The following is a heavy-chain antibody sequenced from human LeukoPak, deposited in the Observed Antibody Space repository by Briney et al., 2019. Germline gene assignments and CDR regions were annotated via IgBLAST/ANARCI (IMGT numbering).Heavy chain of an antibody. D-gene: IGHD2-2*01. Sequence: GGSLSLSCAASGFTFSSYWMSWVRQAPGKGLEWVANIKQDGSERSYVDSLKGRFSISRDNARNSLYLQISSLRAEDTAVYYCARDLPNANVDTARDSDYWGQGTLVTVSS. V-gene: IGHV3-7*03. CDR3: ARDLPNANVDTARDSDY. J-gene: IGHJ4*02. CDR2: IKQDGSER. CDR1: GFTFSSYW.